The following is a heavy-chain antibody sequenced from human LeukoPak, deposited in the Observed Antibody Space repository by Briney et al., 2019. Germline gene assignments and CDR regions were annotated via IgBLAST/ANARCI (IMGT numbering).Heavy chain of an antibody. Sequence: SETLSLTCTVSGGSISSYYWSWIRQPPGKGLEWIGYIYYSGSTNYNPSLKSRVTISVDTSKNQFSLKLSSVTAADTAVYYRARGVRRWLHRDAFDIWGQGTMVTVSS. D-gene: IGHD5-24*01. J-gene: IGHJ3*02. CDR2: IYYSGST. V-gene: IGHV4-59*01. CDR3: ARGVRRWLHRDAFDI. CDR1: GGSISSYY.